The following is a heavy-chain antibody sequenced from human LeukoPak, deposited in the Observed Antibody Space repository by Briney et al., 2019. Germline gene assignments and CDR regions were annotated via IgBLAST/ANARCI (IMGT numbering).Heavy chain of an antibody. CDR1: GGSFSGHY. CDR3: VQASNVVLTGYYTFDY. CDR2: INHGGST. D-gene: IGHD3-9*01. Sequence: SETLSLTCAVSGGSFSGHYWNWIRQPPGKGLEWIGEINHGGSTNYNPSLKSRVTISVDTSKNQFSLKLSSVTAADTAVYYCVQASNVVLTGYYTFDYWGQGTLVTVSS. V-gene: IGHV4-34*01. J-gene: IGHJ4*02.